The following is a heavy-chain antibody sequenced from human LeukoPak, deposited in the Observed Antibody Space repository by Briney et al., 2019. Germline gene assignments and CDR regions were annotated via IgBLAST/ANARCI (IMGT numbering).Heavy chain of an antibody. CDR2: IYLSGST. V-gene: IGHV4-31*03. CDR1: GGPISSGDYF. D-gene: IGHD6-19*01. Sequence: SQTLSLTCTVSGGPISSGDYFWSWIRQHPGKGLEWFGHIYLSGSTYYHPSLKSRVTISVDTSKNQFSLRLSSVTAADTAVYYCARVWKSDYSSPVDYWGQGTLVTVSS. J-gene: IGHJ4*02. CDR3: ARVWKSDYSSPVDY.